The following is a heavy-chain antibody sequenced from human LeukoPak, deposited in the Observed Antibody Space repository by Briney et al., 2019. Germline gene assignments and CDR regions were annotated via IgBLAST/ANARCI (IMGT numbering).Heavy chain of an antibody. D-gene: IGHD6-13*01. J-gene: IGHJ6*03. CDR1: GFTFSSYA. V-gene: IGHV3-30-3*01. Sequence: GGSLRLSCAASGFTFSSYAMHWVRQAPGKGLEWVAVISYDGSNKYYADSVKGRFTISRDNSKNTLYLQMNSLRAEDTAVYYWARGGVGGSSWYSPYYYYMDVWGKGTTVTVSS. CDR3: ARGGVGGSSWYSPYYYYMDV. CDR2: ISYDGSNK.